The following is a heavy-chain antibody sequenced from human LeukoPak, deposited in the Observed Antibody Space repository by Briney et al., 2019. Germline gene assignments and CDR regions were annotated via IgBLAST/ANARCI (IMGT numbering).Heavy chain of an antibody. Sequence: GGTLRLSCAASGFTFSSYGMSWVRQAPGKGLEWVSTISGSGSNTFYADSVKGRFTISRDNSKNTLYLQMNSLRAEDAAVYYCAKDLRYSGSPRAFDFWGQGTMVTVSS. CDR1: GFTFSSYG. CDR2: ISGSGSNT. V-gene: IGHV3-23*01. D-gene: IGHD1-26*01. J-gene: IGHJ3*01. CDR3: AKDLRYSGSPRAFDF.